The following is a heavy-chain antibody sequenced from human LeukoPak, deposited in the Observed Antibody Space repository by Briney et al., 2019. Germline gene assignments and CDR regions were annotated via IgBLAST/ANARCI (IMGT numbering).Heavy chain of an antibody. CDR1: GYTFTGYY. Sequence: ASVKVSCKASGYTFTGYYMHWVRQAPGQGLEWMGWINPNSGGTNYAQKFQGWVTMTRDTSISTAYMELSRLRSDDTAVYYCARGQGGYDYVWGSYRSPYFDYWGQGTLVTVSS. J-gene: IGHJ4*02. CDR2: INPNSGGT. D-gene: IGHD3-16*02. CDR3: ARGQGGYDYVWGSYRSPYFDY. V-gene: IGHV1-2*04.